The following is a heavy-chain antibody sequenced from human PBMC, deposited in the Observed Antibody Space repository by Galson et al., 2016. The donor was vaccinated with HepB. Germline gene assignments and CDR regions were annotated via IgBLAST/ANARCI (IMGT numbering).Heavy chain of an antibody. CDR3: ARETNSDWFFDL. CDR1: GFTFSSYS. Sequence: LRLSCAASGFTFSSYSMNWVRQAPGKGLAWVSYISSSSRTIYYADSVKGRFTISRDNAKNSLYLQMNGLRAEDTAVYYCARETNSDWFFDLCGRGTPVTVSS. CDR2: ISSSSRTI. D-gene: IGHD4-23*01. J-gene: IGHJ2*01. V-gene: IGHV3-48*01.